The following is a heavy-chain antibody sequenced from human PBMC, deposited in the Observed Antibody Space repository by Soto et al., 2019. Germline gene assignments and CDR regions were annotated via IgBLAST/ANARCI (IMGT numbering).Heavy chain of an antibody. CDR3: VTSLNYDFWRDGGRHYYFDY. CDR2: IYHSGST. D-gene: IGHD3-3*01. V-gene: IGHV4-4*02. CDR1: GGSISSSYW. J-gene: IGHJ4*02. Sequence: SETLSLTCAVSGGSISSSYWWNWVRQPPGKGLEWIGKIYHSGSTNYNPSLKNRVTISVDKSNNQFSLRLSSVTAADTAVYFCVTSLNYDFWRDGGRHYYFDYWGQGTLVTVSS.